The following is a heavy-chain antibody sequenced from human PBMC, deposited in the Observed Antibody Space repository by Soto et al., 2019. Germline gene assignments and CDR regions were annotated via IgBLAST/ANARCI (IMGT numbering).Heavy chain of an antibody. CDR2: ISGSGGST. V-gene: IGHV3-23*01. CDR1: GFTFSSYA. J-gene: IGHJ6*02. Sequence: GGSLRLSCAASGFTFSSYAMSWVRQAPGKGLEWVSAISGSGGSTYYADSVKGRFTISRDNSKNTLYLQMNSLRAEDTAVYYCAKDPTKYDFWSGFANYYYYGMDVWGQGTTVTVSS. D-gene: IGHD3-3*01. CDR3: AKDPTKYDFWSGFANYYYYGMDV.